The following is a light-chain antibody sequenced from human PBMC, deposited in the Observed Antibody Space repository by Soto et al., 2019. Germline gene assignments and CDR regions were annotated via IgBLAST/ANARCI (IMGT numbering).Light chain of an antibody. Sequence: DIVMTQSPATLSVSPGERATVSCRASQNVNSDVAWYQQRPGQAPGLLIYGAFSRAVDISDRFSGSGSGTEFTLTISSLQSEDFAVYYCQQYHSWPWTLGQGTKVDIK. CDR2: GAF. CDR1: QNVNSD. J-gene: IGKJ1*01. CDR3: QQYHSWPWT. V-gene: IGKV3-15*01.